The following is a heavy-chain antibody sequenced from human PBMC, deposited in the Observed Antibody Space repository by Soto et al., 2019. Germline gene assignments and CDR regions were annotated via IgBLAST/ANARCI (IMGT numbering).Heavy chain of an antibody. D-gene: IGHD4-17*01. CDR2: IYTSGST. J-gene: IGHJ5*02. CDR1: GGSISSYY. CDR3: ARDTDYGDYTNWFDP. V-gene: IGHV4-4*07. Sequence: TSETLSLTCTVSGGSISSYYWGWIRQPAGKGLEWIGRIYTSGSTNYNPSLKSRVTMSVDTSKNQFSLKLSSVTAADTAVYYCARDTDYGDYTNWFDPWGQGTLVTVSS.